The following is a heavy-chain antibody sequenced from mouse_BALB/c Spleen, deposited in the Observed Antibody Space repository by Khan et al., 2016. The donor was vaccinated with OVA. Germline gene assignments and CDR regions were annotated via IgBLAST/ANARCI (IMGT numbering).Heavy chain of an antibody. D-gene: IGHD1-2*01. CDR2: ISPGSGDT. CDR1: GYTLTDYY. J-gene: IGHJ3*01. Sequence: QVQLQQSGAELARPGASVKLSCKASGYTLTDYYINWVKLRTGQGLEWIGEISPGSGDTYYNERFKGKATLTADKSSSTAYMQLSSLTSEASAVYICARRNYFGYTFAYWGQGTLVTVTA. CDR3: ARRNYFGYTFAY. V-gene: IGHV1-77*01.